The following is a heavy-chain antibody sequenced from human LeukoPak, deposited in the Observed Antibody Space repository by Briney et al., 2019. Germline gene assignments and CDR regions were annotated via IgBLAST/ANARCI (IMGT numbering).Heavy chain of an antibody. CDR1: GYTFSSYG. J-gene: IGHJ4*02. D-gene: IGHD3-22*01. CDR3: ARDYNYYDSSGYYPQYYFDY. Sequence: ASVKVSCKASGYTFSSYGMNWVRQAPGQGLEWMGRISAYNGNTNYAQKLQGRVTMTTDTSTSTAYMELRSLRSDDTAVYYCARDYNYYDSSGYYPQYYFDYWGQGTLVTVSS. V-gene: IGHV1-18*01. CDR2: ISAYNGNT.